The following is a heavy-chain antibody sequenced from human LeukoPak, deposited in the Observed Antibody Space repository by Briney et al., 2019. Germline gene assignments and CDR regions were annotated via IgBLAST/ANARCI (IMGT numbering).Heavy chain of an antibody. CDR3: AREEEMVKAFGP. J-gene: IGHJ5*02. CDR2: IYASGST. D-gene: IGHD2-8*01. Sequence: GGSLRLSCAASGFTVSNSYMNWVRQAPGKGLEWVSIIYASGSTYYAGSVEGRFTISRDNSKSTLYLQMNSLRVEDTAVYYCAREEEMVKAFGPWGQGTLVTVS. V-gene: IGHV3-53*01. CDR1: GFTVSNSY.